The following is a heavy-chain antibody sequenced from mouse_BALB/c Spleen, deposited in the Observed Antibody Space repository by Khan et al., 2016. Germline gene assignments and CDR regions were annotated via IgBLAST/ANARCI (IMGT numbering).Heavy chain of an antibody. D-gene: IGHD2-4*01. J-gene: IGHJ3*01. CDR1: GYSITSDYV. Sequence: EVQLQESGPGLVKPSQSLSLTCTASGYSITSDYVWNLIRQLPGNILEWMCYISYSGNTRYNPSFKSRISITLDPSTNPSFLQLNTVTTEDTATYYCARAMITTGFAYWGQGTLVTVSA. CDR3: ARAMITTGFAY. CDR2: ISYSGNT. V-gene: IGHV3-2*02.